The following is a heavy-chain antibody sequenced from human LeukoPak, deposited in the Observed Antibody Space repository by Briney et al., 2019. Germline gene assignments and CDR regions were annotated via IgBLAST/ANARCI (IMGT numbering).Heavy chain of an antibody. D-gene: IGHD3-22*01. J-gene: IGHJ5*02. Sequence: GGSLRLSRAASGFTFDDYAMNWVRQVPGKGLEWVSGISWNSAGIDYADSVKGRFTISRDNAKNSLYLQMNSLRAEDTALDFCAGGPYYYDSSGYLSPWFDPWGQGTLVTVSS. CDR2: ISWNSAGI. CDR1: GFTFDDYA. CDR3: AGGPYYYDSSGYLSPWFDP. V-gene: IGHV3-9*01.